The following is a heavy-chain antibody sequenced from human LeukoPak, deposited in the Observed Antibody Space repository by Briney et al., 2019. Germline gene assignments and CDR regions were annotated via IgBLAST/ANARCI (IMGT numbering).Heavy chain of an antibody. V-gene: IGHV3-66*01. D-gene: IGHD3-9*01. Sequence: PSETLSLTCTVSGGSISSSSYYWGWIRQPPGKGLEWVSVIYSGGSTYYADSVKGRFTISRDNSKNTLYLQMNSLRAEDTAVYYCARGGGGPAAYYDILTGYPPDAFDIWGQGTMVTVSS. CDR1: GGSISSSSYY. CDR3: ARGGGGPAAYYDILTGYPPDAFDI. CDR2: IYSGGST. J-gene: IGHJ3*02.